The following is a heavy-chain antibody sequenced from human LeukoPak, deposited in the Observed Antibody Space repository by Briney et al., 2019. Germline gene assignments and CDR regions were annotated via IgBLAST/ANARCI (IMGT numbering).Heavy chain of an antibody. V-gene: IGHV4-59*01. D-gene: IGHD3-9*01. Sequence: SETLSLTCTVSGDSISSYYWSWIRQPPGKGLEWIGYMYYSGSTNYNPSLKSRVTISVNTSKYQFSLKLSSVTAADTAVYYCARLVTSSWLDPWGQGTLVTVSS. CDR1: GDSISSYY. CDR2: MYYSGST. CDR3: ARLVTSSWLDP. J-gene: IGHJ5*02.